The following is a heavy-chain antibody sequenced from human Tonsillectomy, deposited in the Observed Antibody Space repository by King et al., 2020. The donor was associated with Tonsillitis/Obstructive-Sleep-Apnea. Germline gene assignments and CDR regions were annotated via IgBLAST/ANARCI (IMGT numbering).Heavy chain of an antibody. V-gene: IGHV5-51*01. CDR3: ARHTVPAANLDLAWNYYYMDV. D-gene: IGHD2-2*01. CDR2: IYPGDSDT. CDR1: GYSFTNYW. Sequence: LQLVQSGAEVKKPGESLKISCKGSGYSFTNYWIGWVRQMPGKGLEWMGIIYPGDSDTRYSPSFQGQVTISADKSISTAYLQWSSLKASDTAMYYCARHTVPAANLDLAWNYYYMDVWGKGTTVTVSS. J-gene: IGHJ6*03.